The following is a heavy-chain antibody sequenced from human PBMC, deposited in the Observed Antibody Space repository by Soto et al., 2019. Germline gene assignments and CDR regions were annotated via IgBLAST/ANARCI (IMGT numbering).Heavy chain of an antibody. Sequence: TSETLSLTCTVSGGSFSAYYWSWIRQPPGKGLEWIGYIYYSGSTYYNPSLKSRVTISVDTSKNQFSLKMSSVTAADTAVYYCARDYGGNSEWVYWGQGTLVTVSS. D-gene: IGHD4-17*01. CDR2: IYYSGST. V-gene: IGHV4-59*12. CDR1: GGSFSAYY. CDR3: ARDYGGNSEWVY. J-gene: IGHJ4*02.